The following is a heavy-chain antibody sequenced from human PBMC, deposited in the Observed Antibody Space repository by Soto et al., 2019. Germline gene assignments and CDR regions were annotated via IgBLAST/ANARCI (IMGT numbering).Heavy chain of an antibody. V-gene: IGHV1-69*12. CDR3: ARASWISTSCHTNYFDH. Sequence: QVQLVQSGAEVKKPGSSVKVSCKASGGTFSSYAISWVRQAPGQGLEWMGGIIPIFGTANYGQKFQGRVTITADETTSTADRELISAGSEDTAGYYCARASWISTSCHTNYFDHWGQGTLVTVSS. CDR2: IIPIFGTA. J-gene: IGHJ4*02. D-gene: IGHD2-2*02. CDR1: GGTFSSYA.